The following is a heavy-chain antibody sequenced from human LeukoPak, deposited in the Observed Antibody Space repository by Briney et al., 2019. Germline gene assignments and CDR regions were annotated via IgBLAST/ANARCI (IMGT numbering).Heavy chain of an antibody. CDR3: AKDLAMAPYYYYYMDV. J-gene: IGHJ6*03. V-gene: IGHV3-23*01. CDR1: GFTFSNYG. CDR2: ISGSGGTT. D-gene: IGHD5-18*01. Sequence: GGTLRLSCAASGFTFSNYGMSWVRQAPGKGLEWVSAISGSGGTTYYADSVKGRFTISRDNSKNTLYLQMNSLRAEDTAVYYCAKDLAMAPYYYYYMDVWGKGTTVTISS.